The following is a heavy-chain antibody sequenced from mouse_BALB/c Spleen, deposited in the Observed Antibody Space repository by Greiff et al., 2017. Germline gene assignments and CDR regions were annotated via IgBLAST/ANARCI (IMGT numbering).Heavy chain of an antibody. Sequence: QVQLQQSGPDLVAPSQSLSITCTVSGFSLTSYGVHWVRQPPGKGLEWLVVIWSDGSTTYNSALKSRLSISKDNSKSQVFLKMNSLQTDDTAMYYCARQAYYDYEGYAMDYWGQGTSVTVSS. CDR1: GFSLTSYG. J-gene: IGHJ4*01. CDR2: IWSDGST. V-gene: IGHV2-6-2*01. CDR3: ARQAYYDYEGYAMDY. D-gene: IGHD2-4*01.